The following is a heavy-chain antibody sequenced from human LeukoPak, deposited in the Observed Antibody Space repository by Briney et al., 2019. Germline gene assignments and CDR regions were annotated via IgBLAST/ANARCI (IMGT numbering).Heavy chain of an antibody. CDR3: ARDSGRGGDFDY. CDR1: GFTFSSYS. V-gene: IGHV3-21*01. D-gene: IGHD1-14*01. Sequence: GGSLRLSCAASGFTFSSYSMNWVRQAPGKGLEWVSSISSHSNYVYYADSLQGRFTISRDNAKNSLYLQMHSLRAEDTAVYYCARDSGRGGDFDYWGQGTLVTVSS. CDR2: ISSHSNYV. J-gene: IGHJ4*02.